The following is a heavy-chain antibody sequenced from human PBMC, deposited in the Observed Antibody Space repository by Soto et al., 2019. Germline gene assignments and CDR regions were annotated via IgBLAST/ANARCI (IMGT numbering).Heavy chain of an antibody. CDR1: GFTFSNYD. CDR2: INVAGNT. Sequence: EVQLVESGGGLVQPGGSLRLSCAASGFTFSNYDMHWVRQPTGEGLQWVSNINVAGNTYYPDSVKGRFTISRDNARSSLYLQINSLRAEDTAIYYCTRTADFTSAFDIWGQGTMVTVSS. J-gene: IGHJ3*02. CDR3: TRTADFTSAFDI. V-gene: IGHV3-13*01. D-gene: IGHD2-21*02.